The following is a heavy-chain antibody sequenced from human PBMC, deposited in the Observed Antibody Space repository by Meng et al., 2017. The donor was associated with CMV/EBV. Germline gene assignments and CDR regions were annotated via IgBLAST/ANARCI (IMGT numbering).Heavy chain of an antibody. D-gene: IGHD1-14*01. CDR2: IRNKAESYAT. Sequence: SGCSFSGSGKHWVRQASGKGLEWVGRIRNKAESYATTYAASVKARFTISRDDSKNTAYLQMNSLKTEDTAVYYCTRHEIGTGRYFDLWGRGTLVTVSS. J-gene: IGHJ2*01. CDR3: TRHEIGTGRYFDL. V-gene: IGHV3-73*01. CDR1: GCSFSGSG.